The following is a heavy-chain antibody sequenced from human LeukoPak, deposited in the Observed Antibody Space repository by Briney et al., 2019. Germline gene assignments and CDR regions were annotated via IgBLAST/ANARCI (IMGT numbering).Heavy chain of an antibody. CDR2: ISGSGGST. CDR3: AKGYCSSTSCYADYMDV. CDR1: AFTFRSYG. Sequence: RSGGSLRLSCAASAFTFRSYGMHWVRQAPGKGLEWVSAISGSGGSTYYADSVKGRFTISRDNSKNTLYLQMNSLRAEDTAVYYCAKGYCSSTSCYADYMDVWGRGTTVTISS. V-gene: IGHV3-23*01. J-gene: IGHJ6*03. D-gene: IGHD2-2*01.